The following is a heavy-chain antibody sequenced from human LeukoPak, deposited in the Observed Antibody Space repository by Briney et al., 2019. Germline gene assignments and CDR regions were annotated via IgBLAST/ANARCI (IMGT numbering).Heavy chain of an antibody. V-gene: IGHV3-21*01. CDR3: ARGGFEKQWLPPHY. J-gene: IGHJ4*02. CDR2: ISSSSSYI. Sequence: GGSLRLSCAASRCTFSSYSMNWVSQAPGKGLEWVSSISSSSSYIYYADSVKGRFTISRDNAKNSLYLQMNSLRAEDTAVYYCARGGFEKQWLPPHYWGQGTLVTVSS. D-gene: IGHD6-19*01. CDR1: RCTFSSYS.